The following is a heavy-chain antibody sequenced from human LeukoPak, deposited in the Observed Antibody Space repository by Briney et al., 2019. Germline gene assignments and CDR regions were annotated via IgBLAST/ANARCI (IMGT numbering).Heavy chain of an antibody. J-gene: IGHJ3*02. CDR3: ARDKVGATFPGAFNI. CDR1: GFSFSSYR. CDR2: MYYSGST. V-gene: IGHV4-39*07. Sequence: GSLRLSCAASGFSFSSYRMNWVRQPPGKGLEWIGSMYYSGSTYYNPSLKSRVTISEDTSKNQFSLKLTSVTAADTAVYFCARDKVGATFPGAFNIWGQGTMVTVSS. D-gene: IGHD1-26*01.